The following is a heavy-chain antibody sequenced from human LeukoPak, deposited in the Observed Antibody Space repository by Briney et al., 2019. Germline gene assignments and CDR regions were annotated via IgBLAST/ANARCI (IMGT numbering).Heavy chain of an antibody. J-gene: IGHJ4*02. CDR2: INPNSGGT. Sequence: ASVKVSCKASGYTFTGYYMHWLRQAPGQGLEWMGWINPNSGGTNYAQKFQGRVTMTRDTSISTAYMELSRLYSDDTAVYYCARVPTSFPAALDYWGQGTLVTVSS. D-gene: IGHD2-2*01. CDR1: GYTFTGYY. CDR3: ARVPTSFPAALDY. V-gene: IGHV1-2*02.